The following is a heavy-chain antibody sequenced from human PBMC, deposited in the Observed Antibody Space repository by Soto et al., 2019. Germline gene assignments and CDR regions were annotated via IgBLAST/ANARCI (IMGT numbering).Heavy chain of an antibody. CDR3: ARGDDGHYDFWRFEP. V-gene: IGHV1-8*01. CDR2: MNPNSGNT. D-gene: IGHD3-3*01. Sequence: QVQLVQSGAEVKKPGASVKVSCKASGYTFTSYDINWVRQATGQGLEWMGWMNPNSGNTGYAQKFQGRVTMTRNTSMSTANMERSSLRSEDAAVYYSARGDDGHYDFWRFEPWGQGNLVTVAA. CDR1: GYTFTSYD. J-gene: IGHJ5*02.